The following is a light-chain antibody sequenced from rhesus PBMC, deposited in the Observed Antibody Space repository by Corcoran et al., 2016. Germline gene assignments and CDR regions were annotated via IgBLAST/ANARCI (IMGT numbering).Light chain of an antibody. CDR2: GAS. Sequence: ETVVTQSPATLSLSPGERATLSCRASQSVGSYLAWYQQKPGQAPRLLIYGASSSATGIPDRFCGSGSGTDFTLTISSLEPEDVGVYYCQQSSNLWTFGQGTKVEIK. J-gene: IGKJ1*01. CDR3: QQSSNLWT. V-gene: IGKV3-24*04. CDR1: QSVGSY.